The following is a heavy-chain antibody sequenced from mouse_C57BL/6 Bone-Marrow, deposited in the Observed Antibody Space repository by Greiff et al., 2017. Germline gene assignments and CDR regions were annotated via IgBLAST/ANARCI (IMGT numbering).Heavy chain of an antibody. D-gene: IGHD2-2*01. Sequence: QVQLQQSGAELARPGASVKMSCKASGYTFTSYTMHWVKQRPGQGLEWIGYINPSSGYTKYNQKFKDKATLTADKSSSTAYMQLSSLTSEDSAVYYCAGGALLWLRLLNYWGQGTTLTVSS. J-gene: IGHJ2*01. CDR2: INPSSGYT. CDR3: AGGALLWLRLLNY. V-gene: IGHV1-4*01. CDR1: GYTFTSYT.